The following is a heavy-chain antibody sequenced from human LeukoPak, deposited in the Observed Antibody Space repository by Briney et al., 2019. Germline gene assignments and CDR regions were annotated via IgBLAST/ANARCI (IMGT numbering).Heavy chain of an antibody. CDR3: AKVPTSYYFDY. J-gene: IGHJ4*02. Sequence: GGSLRLSCAASGFSFSSYAMNWVRQAPGKGLEWVSAISGSGGNTYYADSVKGRFTISRDNSKNTLYLQMNSLRPEDTAVYYCAKVPTSYYFDYWGQGTLVTVSS. CDR1: GFSFSSYA. CDR2: ISGSGGNT. V-gene: IGHV3-23*01.